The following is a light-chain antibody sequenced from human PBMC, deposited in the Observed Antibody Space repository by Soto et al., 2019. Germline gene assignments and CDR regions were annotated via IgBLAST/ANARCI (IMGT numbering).Light chain of an antibody. CDR2: DTS. CDR1: TGAVTSGHY. Sequence: QAVVTQEPSLTMSPGGTVTLTCGSSTGAVTSGHYPHWFQQKPGQAPRTLIYDTSDKHSWTPARFSGSLLGGKAVLTLSGAQPEDEADYYCLVIFTGVGEVFGTGTKLTVL. V-gene: IGLV7-46*01. CDR3: LVIFTGVGEV. J-gene: IGLJ1*01.